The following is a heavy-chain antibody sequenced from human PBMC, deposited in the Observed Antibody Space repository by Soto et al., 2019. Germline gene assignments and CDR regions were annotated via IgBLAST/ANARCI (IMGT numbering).Heavy chain of an antibody. CDR2: ISGGGDGT. CDR3: AKDRPTTSSSKMDV. Sequence: GGSLRLSCAASGFTFSTFAMSWVRQAPGKGLEWVSTISGGGDGTYYADSVKGRFTISRDNSKNTMYLQMDSLRAEDTAVYYCAKDRPTTSSSKMDVWGKGATVTVSS. D-gene: IGHD6-6*01. CDR1: GFTFSTFA. V-gene: IGHV3-23*01. J-gene: IGHJ6*04.